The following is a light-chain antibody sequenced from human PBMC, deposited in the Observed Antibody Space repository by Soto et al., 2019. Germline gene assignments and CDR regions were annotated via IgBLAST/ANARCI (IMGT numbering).Light chain of an antibody. CDR3: QQYNAYPLT. Sequence: DIQMTQSPSSLSASVGDRVTITCRASQGIVNYLAWFQQKPGEAPKTLIYAASSLQSGVPSRFSASGSGTDFSLTISSLQPEDFANYYCQQYNAYPLTFGGGTRVEIK. J-gene: IGKJ4*01. V-gene: IGKV1-16*01. CDR2: AAS. CDR1: QGIVNY.